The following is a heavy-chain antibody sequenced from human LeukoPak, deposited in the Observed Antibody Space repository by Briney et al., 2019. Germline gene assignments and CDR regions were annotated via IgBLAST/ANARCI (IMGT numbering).Heavy chain of an antibody. CDR1: GLTFSDYY. D-gene: IGHD3-22*01. CDR2: ISSSGSTI. V-gene: IGHV3-11*01. CDR3: ARDRDDSYFDY. Sequence: GGSLRLSCAASGLTFSDYYMSWIRQAPGKGLEWVSYISSSGSTIYYADSVKGRFTISRDNAKNSLYLQMNSLRAEDTAVYYCARDRDDSYFDYWGQGTLVTVSS. J-gene: IGHJ4*02.